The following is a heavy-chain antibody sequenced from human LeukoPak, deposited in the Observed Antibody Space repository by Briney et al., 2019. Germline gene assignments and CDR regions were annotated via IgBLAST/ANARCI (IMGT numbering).Heavy chain of an antibody. D-gene: IGHD3-9*01. Sequence: ASVKVSCKASGYTFTGYYMHWVRQAPGQGLEWMGWINPNSGGTNYAQKFQGRVTMTRDTSISTAYMDLSRLKSDDTAVYYCARDGTGYFDWVPYYWGQGTLVTVSS. J-gene: IGHJ4*02. CDR1: GYTFTGYY. CDR3: ARDGTGYFDWVPYY. V-gene: IGHV1-2*02. CDR2: INPNSGGT.